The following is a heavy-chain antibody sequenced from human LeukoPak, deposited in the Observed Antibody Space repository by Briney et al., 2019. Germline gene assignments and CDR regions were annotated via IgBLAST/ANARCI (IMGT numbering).Heavy chain of an antibody. Sequence: GGPLRLSCAASGFTFSSYAMHWVRQAPGKGLEWVAVISYDGSNKYYADSVKGRFTISRDNSKNTLYLQMNGLRAEDTAVYYCARDTGDYGGSIDYWGQGTLVTVSS. J-gene: IGHJ4*02. D-gene: IGHD4-17*01. V-gene: IGHV3-30-3*01. CDR2: ISYDGSNK. CDR3: ARDTGDYGGSIDY. CDR1: GFTFSSYA.